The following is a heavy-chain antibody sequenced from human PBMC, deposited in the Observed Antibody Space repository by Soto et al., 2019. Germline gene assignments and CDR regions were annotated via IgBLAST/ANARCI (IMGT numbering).Heavy chain of an antibody. Sequence: SETLSLTCGVSGYSLTSGYRWGWIRQPPGKGLEWIGTIYHSGTTYYNPSLMSRVTMSVDTSKNQFSLKVTSATAADTAVYFCVRVYGRSSCFFDSWGQGTLVTVSS. CDR2: IYHSGTT. CDR3: VRVYGRSSCFFDS. CDR1: GYSLTSGYR. D-gene: IGHD6-6*01. V-gene: IGHV4-38-2*01. J-gene: IGHJ4*02.